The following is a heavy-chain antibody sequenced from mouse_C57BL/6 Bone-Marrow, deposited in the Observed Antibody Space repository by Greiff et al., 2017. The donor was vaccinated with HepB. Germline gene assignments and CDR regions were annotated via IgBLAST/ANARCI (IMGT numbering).Heavy chain of an antibody. Sequence: QVQLQQSGPGLVQPSQSLSITCTVSGFSLTRYGVHWVRQSPGKGLEWLGVIWRGGSTDYNAAFMSRLSITKDNSKSQVFFKMNSLQADDTAIYYCAKNDYYGSSYAYWGQGTLVTVSA. D-gene: IGHD1-1*01. CDR3: AKNDYYGSSYAY. J-gene: IGHJ3*01. V-gene: IGHV2-5*01. CDR1: GFSLTRYG. CDR2: IWRGGST.